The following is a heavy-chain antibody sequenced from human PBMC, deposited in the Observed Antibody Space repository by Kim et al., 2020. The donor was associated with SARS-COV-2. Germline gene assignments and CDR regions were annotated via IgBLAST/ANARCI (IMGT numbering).Heavy chain of an antibody. D-gene: IGHD2-15*01. V-gene: IGHV4-61*02. CDR3: ARCHFGETGYCSAGSCYSGWCDP. J-gene: IGHJ5*02. CDR1: GVSISSGRYY. Sequence: SETLSLTCTVSGVSISSGRYYWSWIRQPAGKGLEWNGSIYTSGNTNYNPYLKSRVTISVDTSKNQFSLMLSSVTAADTAEYYCARCHFGETGYCSAGSCYSGWCDPWRQRTLISVS. CDR2: IYTSGNT.